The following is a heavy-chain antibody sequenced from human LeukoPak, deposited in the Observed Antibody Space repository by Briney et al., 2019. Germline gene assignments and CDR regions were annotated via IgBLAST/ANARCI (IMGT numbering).Heavy chain of an antibody. J-gene: IGHJ4*02. D-gene: IGHD6-13*01. CDR2: ISPDSGYI. Sequence: KSGGSLRLSCAASGFTFNSHSLMWLRQAPGKGLEWVSSISPDSGYIYYADSVKGRFTISRDNAENSLFLQMNSLGAEDTAVYYCAPFSAVTHYYFDYWGQGTLVTVSS. CDR3: APFSAVTHYYFDY. V-gene: IGHV3-21*01. CDR1: GFTFNSHS.